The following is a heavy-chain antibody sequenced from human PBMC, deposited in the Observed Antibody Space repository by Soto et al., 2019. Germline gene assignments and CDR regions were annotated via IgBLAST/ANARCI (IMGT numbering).Heavy chain of an antibody. CDR1: RLAYSHAR. Sequence: GGSLRLPSAGSRLAYSHARMTWVRQHPGQGLEWVGPIKSKTDEATTDYAAPVKDRFTISRDDSGNTLYLEMNRLKTEYTGIYYCITDAGFCSRDSCYCWACWGPGSLGTVS. CDR3: ITDAGFCSRDSCYCWAC. V-gene: IGHV3-15*01. CDR2: IKSKTDEATT. D-gene: IGHD2-2*01. J-gene: IGHJ1*01.